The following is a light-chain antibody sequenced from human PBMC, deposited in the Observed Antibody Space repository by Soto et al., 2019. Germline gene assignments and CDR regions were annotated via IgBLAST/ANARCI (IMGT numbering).Light chain of an antibody. CDR1: QSVSSN. Sequence: EIVLTQSPATLSLSPGERATLSCRASQSVSSNLAWYQQKPGQAPRLLIYGASSRATGIPDRFSGSGSGTDFTLTISRLEPEDFAVYYCQQYGSIPWTFGQGTKVE. V-gene: IGKV3-20*01. CDR2: GAS. J-gene: IGKJ1*01. CDR3: QQYGSIPWT.